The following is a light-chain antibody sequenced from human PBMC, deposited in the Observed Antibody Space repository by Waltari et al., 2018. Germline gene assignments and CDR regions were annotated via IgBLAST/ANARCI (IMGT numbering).Light chain of an antibody. Sequence: EIVMTQSPATLSVSPGEGATLSCRASQYVSGKLAWYQQQPGLAPRLLISGASPRATGVPARFSGSGSRTEFTLTISSLQSEDFAVYYCQQYNDWPGLTFGGGTRVEIK. J-gene: IGKJ4*01. CDR1: QYVSGK. CDR2: GAS. V-gene: IGKV3-15*01. CDR3: QQYNDWPGLT.